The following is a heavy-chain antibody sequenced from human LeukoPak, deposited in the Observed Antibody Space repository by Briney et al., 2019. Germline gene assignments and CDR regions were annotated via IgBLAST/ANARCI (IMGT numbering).Heavy chain of an antibody. CDR2: IIPIFCTA. D-gene: IGHD5-12*01. CDR1: GGTFSSYA. CDR3: ATDPGGGVATIVDY. Sequence: SVKVSCKASGGTFSSYAISWVRQAPGQGLEWMGGIIPIFCTANYAQKFQGRVTITTDESTSTAYLELNSLRPEDTAVYYCATDPGGGVATIVDYWGQGTLVTVSS. J-gene: IGHJ4*02. V-gene: IGHV1-69*05.